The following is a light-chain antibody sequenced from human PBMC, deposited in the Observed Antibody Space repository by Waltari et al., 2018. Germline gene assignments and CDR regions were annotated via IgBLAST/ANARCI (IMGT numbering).Light chain of an antibody. J-gene: IGLJ2*01. Sequence: QSALTQPASVSGSPGQSITIPCTGTSSDVGSYNLVSWYEQRPGKAPKFMIYEVSKRPSGFSNRFSGSKSGNTASLTISGLQAEDEADYYCCSYAGSSTFVVFGGGTKLTVL. CDR2: EVS. CDR1: SSDVGSYNL. CDR3: CSYAGSSTFVV. V-gene: IGLV2-23*02.